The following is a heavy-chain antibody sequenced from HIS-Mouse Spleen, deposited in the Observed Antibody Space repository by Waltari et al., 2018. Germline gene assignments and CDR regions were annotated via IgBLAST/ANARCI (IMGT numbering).Heavy chain of an antibody. CDR3: AREIPYSSSWYDWYFDL. CDR1: GGSISSSSYY. J-gene: IGHJ2*01. CDR2: IYYSGRS. D-gene: IGHD6-13*01. V-gene: IGHV4-39*07. Sequence: QLQLQESGPGLVKPSETLSLTCTVSGGSISSSSYYWGWIRQPPGKGLEWIGSIYYSGRSYYNPSLKSGVTISGDTSKNQFSLKLSSVTAADTAVYYCAREIPYSSSWYDWYFDLWGRGTLVTVSS.